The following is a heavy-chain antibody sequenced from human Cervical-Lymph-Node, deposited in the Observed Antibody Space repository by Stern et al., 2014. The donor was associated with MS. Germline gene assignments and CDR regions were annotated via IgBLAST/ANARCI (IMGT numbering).Heavy chain of an antibody. CDR2: IWYDGSNK. Sequence: VQLVESGGGVVQPGRSLRLSCAASGFTFSSYGMHWVRQAPGKGLEWVAVIWYDGSNKYYADSVKGRFTISRDNSKNTLYLQMNSLRAEDTAVYYCARERPWYDSSGSHPLDYWGQGTLVTVSS. J-gene: IGHJ4*02. D-gene: IGHD3-22*01. V-gene: IGHV3-33*01. CDR1: GFTFSSYG. CDR3: ARERPWYDSSGSHPLDY.